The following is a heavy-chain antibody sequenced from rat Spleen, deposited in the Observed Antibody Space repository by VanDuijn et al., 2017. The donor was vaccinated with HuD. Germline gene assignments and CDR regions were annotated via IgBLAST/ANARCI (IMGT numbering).Heavy chain of an antibody. V-gene: IGHV5-29*01. J-gene: IGHJ2*01. D-gene: IGHD1-4*01. Sequence: EVQLVESDGGLVQPGRSLKLSCAASGFTFSDYYMAWVRQAPTKGLEWVATISYDGSSTYYRDSVKGRFTISRDNAKSTLYLQMDSLRSEDTATYYCARQGATRVYLDYWGQGVMVTVSS. CDR1: GFTFSDYY. CDR2: ISYDGSST. CDR3: ARQGATRVYLDY.